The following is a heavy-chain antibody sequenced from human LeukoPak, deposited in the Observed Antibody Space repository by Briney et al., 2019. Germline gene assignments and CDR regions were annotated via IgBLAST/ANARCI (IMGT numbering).Heavy chain of an antibody. V-gene: IGHV3-30*03. CDR2: ISYDGRNK. CDR3: ASSRDYAHDY. J-gene: IGHJ4*02. D-gene: IGHD4-17*01. CDR1: GFTFSSYG. Sequence: GRSLRLSCAASGFTFSSYGMHWVRQAPGKGLEWVAVISYDGRNKYYADSVKGRFTISRDNSKNTLYPQMNSLRAEDTAVYYCASSRDYAHDYWGQGTLVTVSS.